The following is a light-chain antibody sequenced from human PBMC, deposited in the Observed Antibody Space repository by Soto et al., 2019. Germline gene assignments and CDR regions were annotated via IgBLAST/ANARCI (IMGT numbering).Light chain of an antibody. J-gene: IGKJ5*01. Sequence: IELTQAPGSQSLAPGGRGTLSSKASQSVSSSYLAWYQQKPGQAPRLLIYGASSRATGIPDRFSGSGSGTDFTLTICRLEPEDLAVYYCHHYVSSAITFGQGTRLEIK. CDR3: HHYVSSAIT. V-gene: IGKV3-20*01. CDR1: QSVSSSY. CDR2: GAS.